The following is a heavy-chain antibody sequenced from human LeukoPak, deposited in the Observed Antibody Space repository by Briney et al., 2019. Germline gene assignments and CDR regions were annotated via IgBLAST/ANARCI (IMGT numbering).Heavy chain of an antibody. Sequence: GGSLRLSCAASGFTFSRYSMNWVRQAPGKGLEWVSSISISSNYIYYADSVKGRFTISRDNAKNSLYLQVNSLRAEDTAVYYCARGGFSGDLGNYWGQGTLVTVSS. J-gene: IGHJ4*02. V-gene: IGHV3-21*01. D-gene: IGHD2-21*01. CDR2: ISISSNYI. CDR3: ARGGFSGDLGNY. CDR1: GFTFSRYS.